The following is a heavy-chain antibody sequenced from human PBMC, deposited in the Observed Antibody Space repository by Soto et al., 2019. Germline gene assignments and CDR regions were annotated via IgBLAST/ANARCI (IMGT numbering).Heavy chain of an antibody. Sequence: ASVKVSCKASGGTFSSYAISWVRQAPGQGLEWMGGIIPIFGTANYAQKFQGRVTITADESTSTAYMELSSLRSEDTAVYYCARADATGTTRDYYYYYGMDVWGQGTTVTVSS. J-gene: IGHJ6*02. CDR2: IIPIFGTA. V-gene: IGHV1-69*13. CDR1: GGTFSSYA. CDR3: ARADATGTTRDYYYYYGMDV. D-gene: IGHD1-7*01.